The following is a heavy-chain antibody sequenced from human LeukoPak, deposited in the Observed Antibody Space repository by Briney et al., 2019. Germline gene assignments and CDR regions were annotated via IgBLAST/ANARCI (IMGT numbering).Heavy chain of an antibody. CDR1: GGSISSSSYY. CDR3: ASGVAPVSY. Sequence: NPSETLSLTCTVSGGSISSSSYYWGWIRQPPGKGLEWIGSIYYSGSTYYNPSLKSRVTISVDTSKNQFSLKLSSVTAADTAVYYCASGVAPVSYWGQGTLVTVSS. CDR2: IYYSGST. J-gene: IGHJ4*02. V-gene: IGHV4-39*01. D-gene: IGHD4-17*01.